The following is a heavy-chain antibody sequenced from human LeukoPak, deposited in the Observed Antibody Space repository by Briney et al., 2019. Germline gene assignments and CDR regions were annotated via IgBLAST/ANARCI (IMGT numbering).Heavy chain of an antibody. J-gene: IGHJ4*02. V-gene: IGHV3-7*01. CDR2: IKQGGGEK. Sequence: GGSLRLSCAASGFTFTNYWMSWVRQAPGKGLEWVANIKQGGGEKYYVDSVKGRFTISRDNAKNSVYLQMNSLRAEDTAVYFCARDLRAGSYGFDWGQGTLVTVSS. D-gene: IGHD5-18*01. CDR1: GFTFTNYW. CDR3: ARDLRAGSYGFD.